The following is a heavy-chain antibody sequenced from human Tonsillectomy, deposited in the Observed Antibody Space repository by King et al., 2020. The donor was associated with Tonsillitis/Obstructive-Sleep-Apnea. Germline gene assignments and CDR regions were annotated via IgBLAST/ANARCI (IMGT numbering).Heavy chain of an antibody. J-gene: IGHJ4*02. CDR2: ISGDGDAT. D-gene: IGHD4-17*01. CDR1: GFTFDDYA. V-gene: IGHV3-43*02. CDR3: AKDSRYDHGDYFDC. Sequence: VQLVESGGAVVRPGGSLRLSCATSGFTFDDYAMHWVRQAPGKGLEWVSLISGDGDATYYADSVKGRFTISRDNSKNSLYLQMNSLRTEDTALYYCAKDSRYDHGDYFDCWGQGTLVTVSS.